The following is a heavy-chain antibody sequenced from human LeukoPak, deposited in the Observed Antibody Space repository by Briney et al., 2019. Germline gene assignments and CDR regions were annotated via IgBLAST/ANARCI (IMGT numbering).Heavy chain of an antibody. Sequence: PGGSLSLSCAASGFTFSSYAMTWVRQPPGKGLEWVSAISGTGGSTYYADSVKGRFTISRDTSKNTLYLQMDSLRAEDTALYYCAKALGELSFIIDFWGQGTLVTVSS. CDR2: ISGTGGST. J-gene: IGHJ4*02. CDR3: AKALGELSFIIDF. D-gene: IGHD3-16*02. CDR1: GFTFSSYA. V-gene: IGHV3-23*01.